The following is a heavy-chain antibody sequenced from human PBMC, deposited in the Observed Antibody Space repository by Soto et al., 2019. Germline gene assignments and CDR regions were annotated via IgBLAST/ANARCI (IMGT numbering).Heavy chain of an antibody. CDR3: PCYSCSSTSCGFDP. D-gene: IGHD2-2*01. V-gene: IGHV4-39*01. CDR1: GGSISSSSYY. CDR2: ISYSGST. Sequence: QLQLQASGPGLVKPSETLSLTCTVSGGSISSSSYYWGWIRQPPGKGLEWIGSISYSGSTYYNPKLQSIVHFSVDPSKNQLSLKLSSVTAAATAVYYCPCYSCSSTSCGFDPWGKGTLATVSS. J-gene: IGHJ5*02.